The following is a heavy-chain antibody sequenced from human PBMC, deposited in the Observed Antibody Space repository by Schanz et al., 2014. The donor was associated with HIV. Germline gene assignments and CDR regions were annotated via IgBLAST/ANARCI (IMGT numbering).Heavy chain of an antibody. CDR1: GGSFSGYF. V-gene: IGHV4-34*01. CDR3: AKLILFDNHDFWSGYPD. CDR2: INHSGST. D-gene: IGHD3-3*01. J-gene: IGHJ4*02. Sequence: QVQLQQWGAGLLKPSETLSLTCAVYGGSFSGYFWAWIRQPPGKGLEWIGEINHSGSTNYNPSLNSRVTISVDTSKNHFSLELTSVTAADTAVYYCAKLILFDNHDFWSGYPDWGQGTLVTVSS.